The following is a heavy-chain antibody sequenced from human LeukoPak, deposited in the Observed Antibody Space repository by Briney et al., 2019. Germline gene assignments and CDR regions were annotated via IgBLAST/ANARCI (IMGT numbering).Heavy chain of an antibody. Sequence: GGSLRLSCAASGFTFSSYEMNWVRQAPGKGLEWVSYISSSGSTIYYADSVKGRFTISRDNAKNSLYLQMNSLRAEDTAIYYCARDWYHAIDYWGQGTLVTVSS. D-gene: IGHD1-14*01. V-gene: IGHV3-48*03. CDR3: ARDWYHAIDY. CDR2: ISSSGSTI. CDR1: GFTFSSYE. J-gene: IGHJ4*02.